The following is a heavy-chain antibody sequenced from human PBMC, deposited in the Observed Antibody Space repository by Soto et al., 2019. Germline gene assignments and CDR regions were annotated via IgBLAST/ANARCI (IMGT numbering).Heavy chain of an antibody. CDR2: IYPGDSDT. CDR3: ATRADSGSSYRGTSPEY. D-gene: IGHD1-26*01. J-gene: IGHJ4*02. CDR1: GYSFTSYW. V-gene: IGHV5-51*01. Sequence: RGESLKISCKGSGYSFTSYWIGWVRQMPGKGLEWMGIIYPGDSDTRYSPSFQGQVTISADKSISTAYLQWSSLKASDTAMYYCATRADSGSSYRGTSPEYWGQGTLVNVSS.